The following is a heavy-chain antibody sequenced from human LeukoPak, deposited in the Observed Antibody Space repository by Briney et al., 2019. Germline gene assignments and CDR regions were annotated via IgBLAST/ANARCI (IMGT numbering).Heavy chain of an antibody. V-gene: IGHV3-9*01. J-gene: IGHJ5*02. Sequence: GRSLRLSCAASGFTFDDYAMHWVRQAPGKGLEWVSGISWNGADIGYADSLKRRFTISRDNDKNSLYQQMNSLRAEDTALYYCARQTVGWGPLLVWFDPWGQGTLVTVSS. CDR2: ISWNGADI. CDR1: GFTFDDYA. D-gene: IGHD3-16*01. CDR3: ARQTVGWGPLLVWFDP.